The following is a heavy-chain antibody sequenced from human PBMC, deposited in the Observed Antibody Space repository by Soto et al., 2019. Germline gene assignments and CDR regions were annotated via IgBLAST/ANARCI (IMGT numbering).Heavy chain of an antibody. Sequence: SETLSLTCTVSGGSISSGGYYWNWIRQHPGKGLEWIGYIYYIGSTYYNPSLKSRVTISLDTSKNQFSLKLSSVTAADTAVYYCARLGLFGESYFDDYWGQGTLVTVSS. V-gene: IGHV4-31*03. D-gene: IGHD3-10*01. J-gene: IGHJ4*02. CDR1: GGSISSGGYY. CDR2: IYYIGST. CDR3: ARLGLFGESYFDDY.